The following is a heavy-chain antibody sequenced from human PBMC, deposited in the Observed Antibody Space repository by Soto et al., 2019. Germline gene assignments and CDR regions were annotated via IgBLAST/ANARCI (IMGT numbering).Heavy chain of an antibody. Sequence: QVQLVESGGGVVQPGRSLRLSCAASGFTFSDYSMLWDRQAPGKGLEWVALISNDGSNKYYADSVKGRFTSSRDNSKNTLYLQMNSLRAEDTAVYYCARDRCCGGSCYPFDYWGQGILVTVSS. CDR3: ARDRCCGGSCYPFDY. CDR1: GFTFSDYS. J-gene: IGHJ4*02. CDR2: ISNDGSNK. D-gene: IGHD2-15*01. V-gene: IGHV3-30-3*01.